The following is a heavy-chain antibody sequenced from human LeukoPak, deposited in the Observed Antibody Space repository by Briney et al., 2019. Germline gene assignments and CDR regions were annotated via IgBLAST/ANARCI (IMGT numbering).Heavy chain of an antibody. CDR1: GFTFSSYG. CDR3: AKSWSSWYHSPFDY. CDR2: TSYDGSNK. J-gene: IGHJ4*02. D-gene: IGHD6-13*01. V-gene: IGHV3-30*18. Sequence: GGSLRLSCAASGFTFSSYGMHWVRQAPGKGLEWVAVTSYDGSNKYYADSVKGRFTISRDNSKNTLYLQMNSLRAEDTAVYYCAKSWSSWYHSPFDYWGQGTLVTVSS.